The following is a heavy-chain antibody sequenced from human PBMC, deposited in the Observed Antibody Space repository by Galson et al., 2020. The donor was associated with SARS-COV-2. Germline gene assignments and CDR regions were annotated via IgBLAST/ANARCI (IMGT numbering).Heavy chain of an antibody. CDR1: GYSLTTYW. J-gene: IGHJ4*02. D-gene: IGHD4-17*01. V-gene: IGHV5-51*01. CDR3: ATSTTVTQNHFEY. CDR2: IYPGDSDT. Sequence: GESLKISCKGSGYSLTTYWIGWVRQMPGKGLEWMGIIYPGDSDTRYSPSFQGQVTISADKSISTAYLQWSSLEASDTAMYYCATSTTVTQNHFEYWGQGTQVTVSS.